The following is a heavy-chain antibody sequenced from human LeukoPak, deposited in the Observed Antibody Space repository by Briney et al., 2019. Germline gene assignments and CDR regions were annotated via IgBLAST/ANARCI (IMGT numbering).Heavy chain of an antibody. CDR1: GFTFSNAW. Sequence: GSLRLSCAASGFTFSNAWMSWVRQAPGKGLEWIGEINHSGSTNYNPSLKSRVTISVDTSKNQFSLKLSSVTAADTAVYYCARFNYDSSGYYYGYWGQGTLVTVSS. V-gene: IGHV4-34*01. CDR3: ARFNYDSSGYYYGY. J-gene: IGHJ4*02. D-gene: IGHD3-22*01. CDR2: INHSGST.